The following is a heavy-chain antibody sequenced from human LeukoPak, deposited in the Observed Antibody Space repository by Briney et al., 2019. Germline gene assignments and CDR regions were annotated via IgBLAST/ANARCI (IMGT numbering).Heavy chain of an antibody. CDR3: AKKGSEYQLPEH. J-gene: IGHJ1*01. D-gene: IGHD2-2*01. CDR2: ISGSGGST. CDR1: GFTFSSYG. Sequence: GGSLRLSCAASGFTFSSYGMSWVRQAPGKGLEWVSAISGSGGSTYYADSVKGRFTISRDNSKNTLYLQMNSLRAEDTAVYYCAKKGSEYQLPEHWGQGTLVTVSS. V-gene: IGHV3-23*01.